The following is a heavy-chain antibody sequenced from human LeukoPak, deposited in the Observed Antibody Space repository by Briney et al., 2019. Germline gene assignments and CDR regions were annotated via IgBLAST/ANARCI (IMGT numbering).Heavy chain of an antibody. Sequence: ASVKVSCKSSGYTFTSYGITWVRQAPGQGLEWMGWVSTYNGNTNYAQKVQGRVTMTTDTSTSTAYMELRSLRSDDTAVYYCARQNLAPIYYYASGRLNFYSYDGRDV. V-gene: IGHV1-18*01. CDR3: ARQNLAPIYYYASGRLNFYSYDGRDV. D-gene: IGHD3-10*01. J-gene: IGHJ6*01. CDR2: VSTYNGNT. CDR1: GYTFTSYG.